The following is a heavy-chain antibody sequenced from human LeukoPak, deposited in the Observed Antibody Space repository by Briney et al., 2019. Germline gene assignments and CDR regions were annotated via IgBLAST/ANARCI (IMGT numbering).Heavy chain of an antibody. V-gene: IGHV3-30*03. CDR3: ATGRILWK. J-gene: IGHJ4*02. CDR2: ISYDGSNK. D-gene: IGHD2/OR15-2a*01. CDR1: GFTFSSYG. Sequence: GGSLRLSCAASGFTFSSYGMHWVRQAPGKGLEWVAVISYDGSNKYYADSVKGRFTISRDNAKNSLYLQMNNLRAEDTAVYHCATGRILWKWGQGTLVTVSS.